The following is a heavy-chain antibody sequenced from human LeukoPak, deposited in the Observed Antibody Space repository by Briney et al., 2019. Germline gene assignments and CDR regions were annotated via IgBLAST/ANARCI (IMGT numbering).Heavy chain of an antibody. J-gene: IGHJ5*02. CDR1: GYTFTSYY. D-gene: IGHD4-17*01. Sequence: ASVTVSCTASGYTFTSYYMHWVRQAPGQGLEWMGIINPSGGSTSYAQKFQGRVTMTRDTSTSTVYMELSSLRSEDTAVYYCARERPRGGLRSVVWFDPRGQGTLVTVSS. V-gene: IGHV1-46*01. CDR2: INPSGGST. CDR3: ARERPRGGLRSVVWFDP.